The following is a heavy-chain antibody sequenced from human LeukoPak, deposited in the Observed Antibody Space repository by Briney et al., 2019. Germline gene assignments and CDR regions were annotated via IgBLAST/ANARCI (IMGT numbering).Heavy chain of an antibody. CDR3: AQAYSSSWYLNWFDP. D-gene: IGHD6-13*01. V-gene: IGHV2-5*02. CDR2: IYWDDDK. J-gene: IGHJ5*02. Sequence: SGPTLVNPTQTLTLTCTFSGFSLSTSGVGVGWIRQPPGKALEWLALIYWDDDKRYSPSLKSRLTITQDTSKNQVVLTMTNMDPVDTATYYCAQAYSSSWYLNWFDPWGQGTLVTVSS. CDR1: GFSLSTSGVG.